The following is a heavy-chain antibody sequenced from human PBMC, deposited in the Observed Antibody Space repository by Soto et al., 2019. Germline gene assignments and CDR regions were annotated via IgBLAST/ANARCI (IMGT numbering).Heavy chain of an antibody. J-gene: IGHJ3*02. CDR3: AGRKNSGAFDI. CDR1: GGSISSYY. V-gene: IGHV4-59*01. Sequence: SETLSLTCTVSGGSISSYYWSWIRQPPGKGLEWIGYIYYSGSTNYNPSLKSRVTISVDTSKNQFSLKLSSVTAADTAMYYCAGRKNSGAFDIWGQGTMVTVS. CDR2: IYYSGST. D-gene: IGHD3-10*01.